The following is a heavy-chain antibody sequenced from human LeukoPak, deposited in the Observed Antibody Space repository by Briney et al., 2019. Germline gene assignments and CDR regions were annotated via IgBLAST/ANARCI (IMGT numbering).Heavy chain of an antibody. Sequence: GGSLRLSCAASGFTFSDYYVSWIRQAPGKGLEWVSYISSSGSTIYYADSVKGRFTISRDNAKNSLYLQMNSLRAEDTAVYYCARELLWFGELPSHLFDYWGQGTLVTVSS. CDR2: ISSSGSTI. V-gene: IGHV3-11*01. D-gene: IGHD3-10*01. J-gene: IGHJ4*02. CDR1: GFTFSDYY. CDR3: ARELLWFGELPSHLFDY.